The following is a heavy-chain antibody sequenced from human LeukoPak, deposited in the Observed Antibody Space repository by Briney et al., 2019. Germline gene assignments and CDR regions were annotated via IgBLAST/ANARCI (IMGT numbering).Heavy chain of an antibody. J-gene: IGHJ3*01. V-gene: IGHV3-74*01. Sequence: LPGGSLRLSCAASGFTFGNSWVHWVRQVPGKGLVWVSLINADGSTATYADSVKGRFTISRDNARNTLSLQMNSLTIEDTAVYYCVVVVEPPDSDGFDVWGQGTMITVSS. CDR3: VVVVEPPDSDGFDV. CDR1: GFTFGNSW. CDR2: INADGSTA. D-gene: IGHD1-14*01.